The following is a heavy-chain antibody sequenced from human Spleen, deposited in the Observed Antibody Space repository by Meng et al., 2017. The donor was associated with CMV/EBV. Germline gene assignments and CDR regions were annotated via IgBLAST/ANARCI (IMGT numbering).Heavy chain of an antibody. D-gene: IGHD1-26*01. Sequence: GGSLRLSCAASGFTFSSYGMHWVRQAPGKGLEWMAFIRYDGSNTYYADSVKGRFTVSRDSSKNTLYLQMNRLRTEDTAVYYCAKVRGAGATTWDFDYWGQGTLVTVSS. CDR1: GFTFSSYG. V-gene: IGHV3-30*02. CDR2: IRYDGSNT. CDR3: AKVRGAGATTWDFDY. J-gene: IGHJ4*02.